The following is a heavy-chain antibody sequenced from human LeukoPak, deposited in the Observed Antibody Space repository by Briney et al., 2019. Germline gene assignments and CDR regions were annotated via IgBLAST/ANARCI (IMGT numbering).Heavy chain of an antibody. CDR1: GGTFSSYA. V-gene: IGHV1-69*01. CDR2: IIPIFGTA. D-gene: IGHD3-22*01. J-gene: IGHJ4*02. CDR3: ARDHYYDSSGPFYY. Sequence: SVKVSCKASGGTFSSYAISWVRQAPGQGLEWMGGIIPIFGTANYAQKFQGRVTITADESTSTAYMELSSLRSEDTAVYYCARDHYYDSSGPFYYWGQGTLVTVSS.